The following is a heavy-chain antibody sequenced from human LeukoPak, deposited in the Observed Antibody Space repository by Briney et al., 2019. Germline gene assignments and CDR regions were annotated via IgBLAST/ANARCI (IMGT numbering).Heavy chain of an antibody. J-gene: IGHJ5*02. D-gene: IGHD3-16*02. Sequence: PSETLSLTCAVSDDSFSSHYWTWIRQPPGKGLEWIGYISYIGSTNYNPSLKSRVTISIDTSRNQFSLKLSSVTAADTAVYYCARLPILVSWFDPWGQGTLVTVSS. CDR2: ISYIGST. CDR3: ARLPILVSWFDP. V-gene: IGHV4-59*11. CDR1: DDSFSSHY.